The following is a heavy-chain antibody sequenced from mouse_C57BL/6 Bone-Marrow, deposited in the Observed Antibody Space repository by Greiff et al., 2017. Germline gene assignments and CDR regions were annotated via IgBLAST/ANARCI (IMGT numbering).Heavy chain of an antibody. J-gene: IGHJ2*01. D-gene: IGHD4-1*01. CDR1: GYTFTSYW. CDR2: IYPTSGRT. V-gene: IGHV1-55*01. CDR3: ARSGPLGRSFDY. Sequence: VQLQQSGAELVKPGASVKTSCKASGYTFTSYWITWVKQRPGQGLEWIGDIYPTSGRTNYNEKFKSKAILTVDTSSNTAYMQLSSLTSEDSAVFYCARSGPLGRSFDYWGQGTTLTVSS.